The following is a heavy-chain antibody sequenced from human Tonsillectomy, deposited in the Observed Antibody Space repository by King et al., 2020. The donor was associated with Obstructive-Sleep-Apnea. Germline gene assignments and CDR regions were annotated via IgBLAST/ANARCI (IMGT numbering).Heavy chain of an antibody. Sequence: VQLVESGGGLVKPGGSLRLSCAASGFAFGDYSMNWVRQAPGKGLEWVSSISSSSTYIYYSDSVKGRFTISRDNAKHSLYLQMNSLRAEDTAVYYCARAPNYGDYINDAFDIWGQGTMVTVSS. D-gene: IGHD4-17*01. CDR3: ARAPNYGDYINDAFDI. CDR1: GFAFGDYS. J-gene: IGHJ3*02. V-gene: IGHV3-21*01. CDR2: ISSSSTYI.